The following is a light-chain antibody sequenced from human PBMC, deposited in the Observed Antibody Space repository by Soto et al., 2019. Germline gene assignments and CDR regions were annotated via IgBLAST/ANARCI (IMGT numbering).Light chain of an antibody. CDR3: AAWDDSLRGGV. J-gene: IGLJ2*01. CDR1: TSNIGSHS. V-gene: IGLV1-44*01. Sequence: QSVLTQPPSASGAPGQRVTISCSGSTSNIGSHSVNWYRQLPGTAPKVVMFANDERPSGVPDRISGSKSGTSASLVISGLQSEDEADYYCAAWDDSLRGGVFGGGTKVTVL. CDR2: AND.